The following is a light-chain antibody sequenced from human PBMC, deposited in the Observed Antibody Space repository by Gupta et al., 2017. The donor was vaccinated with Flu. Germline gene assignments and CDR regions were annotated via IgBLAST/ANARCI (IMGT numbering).Light chain of an antibody. Sequence: ERATLSCRASQSIGRSYVAWYQQTPGQPRSLLIYSASSRATGIPDRFSGSGSGTDFTLTISRLEPEDSAVYCWQQNGSSAFTFGPGTKVGIK. J-gene: IGKJ3*01. V-gene: IGKV3-20*01. CDR3: QQNGSSAFT. CDR2: SAS. CDR1: QSIGRSY.